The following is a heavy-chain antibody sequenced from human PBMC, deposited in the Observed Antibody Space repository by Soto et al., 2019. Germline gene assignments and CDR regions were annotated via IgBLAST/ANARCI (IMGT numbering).Heavy chain of an antibody. CDR1: GFTVSSNY. CDR3: ARGRTGYYFDY. D-gene: IGHD7-27*01. V-gene: IGHV3-53*01. Sequence: GGSLRLSCAASGFTVSSNYMSWVRQAPGKGLEWVSVIYSGGSTYYADSVKGRFTISRDNSKNTLYLQMNSLRAEDTAVYSCARGRTGYYFDYWGQGTLVTVSS. CDR2: IYSGGST. J-gene: IGHJ4*02.